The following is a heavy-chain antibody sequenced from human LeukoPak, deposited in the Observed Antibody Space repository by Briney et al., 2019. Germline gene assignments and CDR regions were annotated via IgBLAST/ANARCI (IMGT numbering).Heavy chain of an antibody. D-gene: IGHD4-17*01. CDR3: ARDGDYYYYYMDV. J-gene: IGHJ6*03. CDR1: GFTLSDYY. CDR2: ISSSGSTI. V-gene: IGHV3-11*01. Sequence: GGSLRLSCAASGFTLSDYYMSWIRQAPGKGLEWVSYISSSGSTIYYADSVKGRFTISRDNAKNSLYLQMNSLRAEDTAVYYCARDGDYYYYYMDVWGKGTTVTVSS.